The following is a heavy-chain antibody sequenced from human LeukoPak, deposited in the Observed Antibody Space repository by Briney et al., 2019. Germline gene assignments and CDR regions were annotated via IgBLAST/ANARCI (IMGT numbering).Heavy chain of an antibody. D-gene: IGHD1-20*01. CDR1: GYSFTSYW. J-gene: IGHJ3*02. CDR3: ARGRSNWNAAFDI. V-gene: IGHV5-51*01. Sequence: GESLKISCKGSGYSFTSYWIGWVRQVPGKGLEWMGIIYPGDSDTRYSPSFQGQVTISADKSISTAYLQWSSLKASGTAMYYCARGRSNWNAAFDIWGQGTMVTVSS. CDR2: IYPGDSDT.